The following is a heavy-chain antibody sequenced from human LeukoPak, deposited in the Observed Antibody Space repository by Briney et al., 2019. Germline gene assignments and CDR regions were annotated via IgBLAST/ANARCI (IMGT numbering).Heavy chain of an antibody. CDR1: GGPISSSSYS. Sequence: SETLSLTCTVSGGPISSSSYSWGWIRQPPGKGLEWIGSIYYSGSTYYNPSLKSRVTISVDTSKNQFSLKLSSVTAADTAVYYCARQGSNYDILTGYYSRYYFDYWGQGTLVTVSS. J-gene: IGHJ4*02. V-gene: IGHV4-39*01. D-gene: IGHD3-9*01. CDR2: IYYSGST. CDR3: ARQGSNYDILTGYYSRYYFDY.